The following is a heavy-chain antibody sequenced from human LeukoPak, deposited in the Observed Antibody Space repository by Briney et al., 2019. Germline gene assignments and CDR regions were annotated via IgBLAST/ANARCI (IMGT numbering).Heavy chain of an antibody. D-gene: IGHD4-11*01. CDR3: AKDIGDSNAKFVATPKFGYYYYGMDV. CDR2: LSWNSGRI. Sequence: GGSVSLPCAGSGFTFHEYALLCVREAPGKGVEWVAGLSWNSGRIVYADSVKGRFTVSRDHAKNSLYLQKNSLTTEDTALYYCAKDIGDSNAKFVATPKFGYYYYGMDVWGQGTTVIVSS. CDR1: GFTFHEYA. V-gene: IGHV3-9*01. J-gene: IGHJ6*02.